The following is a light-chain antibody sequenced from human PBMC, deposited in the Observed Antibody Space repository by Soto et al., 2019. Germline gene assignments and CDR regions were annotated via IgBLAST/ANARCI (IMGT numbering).Light chain of an antibody. J-gene: IGLJ2*01. CDR3: AAWDDSLFGPV. CDR2: GTN. CDR1: SSNIGSNP. Sequence: QSVLAQPPSASGTPGQRVTISCSGSSSNIGSNPVNWFQQLPGTAPKLLIYGTNQRPSGVPDRFSGSKSGTSASLGISGLQSEDETDYYCAAWDDSLFGPVFGGGTKLTVL. V-gene: IGLV1-44*01.